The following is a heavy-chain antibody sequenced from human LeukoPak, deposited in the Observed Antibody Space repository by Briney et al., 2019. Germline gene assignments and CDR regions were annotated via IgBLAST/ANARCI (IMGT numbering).Heavy chain of an antibody. Sequence: PGGSLRLSCAASGFTFDDYTMHWVRQAPGKGLEWVSLISWDGGSTSYADSVRGRFTISRDKSKNSLYLQMNSLRTEDTALYYCAKDGRVGSMDVWGKGTTVTVSS. D-gene: IGHD1-26*01. V-gene: IGHV3-43*01. CDR2: ISWDGGST. CDR1: GFTFDDYT. CDR3: AKDGRVGSMDV. J-gene: IGHJ6*03.